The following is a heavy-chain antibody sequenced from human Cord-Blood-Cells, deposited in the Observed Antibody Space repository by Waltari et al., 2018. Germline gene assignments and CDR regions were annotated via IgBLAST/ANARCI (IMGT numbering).Heavy chain of an antibody. D-gene: IGHD3-9*01. CDR1: GGTFSSYA. V-gene: IGHV1-69*06. Sequence: QVQLVQSGAEVKKPGSSVTVSCKASGGTFSSYAISWVRQAPGHGLEWMGGIIPILGTANYAPKFQGRVTITADKSTSTAYMELSSLRSEDTAVYYCARGGSDILTGPDAFDIWGQGTMVTVSS. CDR3: ARGGSDILTGPDAFDI. CDR2: IIPILGTA. J-gene: IGHJ3*02.